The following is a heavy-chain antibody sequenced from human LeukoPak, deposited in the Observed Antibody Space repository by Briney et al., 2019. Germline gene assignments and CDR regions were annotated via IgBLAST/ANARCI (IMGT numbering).Heavy chain of an antibody. CDR2: ISSSGSTI. D-gene: IGHD1-14*01. V-gene: IGHV3-11*01. CDR3: ARGDHRPAAYYYYYMDV. CDR1: GFTFSDYY. Sequence: KSGGSLRLSCGASGFTFSDYYMSWIRQAPGKGLEWVSYISSSGSTIYYADSVKGRFTISRDNAKNSLYLQMNSLRAEDTAVYYCARGDHRPAAYYYYYMDVWGKGTTVTVSS. J-gene: IGHJ6*03.